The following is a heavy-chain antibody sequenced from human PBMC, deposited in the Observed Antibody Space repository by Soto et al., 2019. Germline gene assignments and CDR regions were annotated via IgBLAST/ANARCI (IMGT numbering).Heavy chain of an antibody. J-gene: IGHJ3*02. CDR1: GYTFTSYA. V-gene: IGHV1-3*01. D-gene: IGHD3-9*01. CDR3: ARVRDVLRYFDWTDAFDI. Sequence: ASVKVSCKASGYTFTSYAMHWVRQAPGQRLEWMGWINAGNGNTKYSQKFQGRVTITRDTSASTAYMELSSLRSEDSAVYYCARVRDVLRYFDWTDAFDIWGQGTMVTVSS. CDR2: INAGNGNT.